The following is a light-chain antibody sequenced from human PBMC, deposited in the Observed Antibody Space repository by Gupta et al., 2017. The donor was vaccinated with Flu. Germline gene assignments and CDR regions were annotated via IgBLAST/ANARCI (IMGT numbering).Light chain of an antibody. J-gene: IGKJ2*03. CDR1: QSISNL. Sequence: EIVLTQSSATLSVSPGERVTLSCRASQSISNLLDWYQQKPGQPPRLLIYGPSTMGTGIPPRFSVSGSGTDFTLTISNLQSEDFAVYYCQQYDSRPPYSFGPGAKVEIK. V-gene: IGKV3-15*01. CDR2: GPS. CDR3: QQYDSRPPYS.